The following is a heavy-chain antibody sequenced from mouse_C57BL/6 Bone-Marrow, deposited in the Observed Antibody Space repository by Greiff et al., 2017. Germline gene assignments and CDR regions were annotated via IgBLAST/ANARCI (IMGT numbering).Heavy chain of an antibody. CDR3: AKNSYYVDWYFDV. CDR2: IWRGGST. V-gene: IGHV2-5*01. J-gene: IGHJ1*03. D-gene: IGHD1-1*01. Sequence: VKLMESGPGLVQPSQSLSITCTVSGFSLTSYGVHWVRQSPGKGLEWLGVIWRGGSTDYNAAFMSRLSITKDNSKSQVFFKMNSLQADDTAIYYCAKNSYYVDWYFDVWGTGTTVTVSS. CDR1: GFSLTSYG.